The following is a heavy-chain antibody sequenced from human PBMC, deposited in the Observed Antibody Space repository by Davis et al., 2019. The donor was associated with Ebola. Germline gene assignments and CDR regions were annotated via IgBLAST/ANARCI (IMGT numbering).Heavy chain of an antibody. CDR3: ARAEFP. CDR1: GYTFTAYY. CDR2: INPNNGGT. J-gene: IGHJ4*02. D-gene: IGHD3-10*01. Sequence: ASVKVSCKTSGYTFTAYYLHWVRQAPGQGPEWMGRINPNNGGTNYAQKFQGRVTMTRDTSISTAYMELSRLRSDDTAVFYCARAEFPWGQGTLVTVSS. V-gene: IGHV1-2*06.